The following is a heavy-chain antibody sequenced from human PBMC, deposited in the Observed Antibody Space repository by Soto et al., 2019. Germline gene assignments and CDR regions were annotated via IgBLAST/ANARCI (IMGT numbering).Heavy chain of an antibody. CDR1: GGSFSGYY. V-gene: IGHV4-34*01. D-gene: IGHD3-3*01. CDR2: INHSGST. Sequence: SETLSLTCAVYGGSFSGYYWSWIRQPPGKGLEWIGEINHSGSTNYNPSLKSRVTISVDTSKNQFSLKLSSVTAADTAVYYCARVPIFGVVKGVLDIWGQGTMVTVSS. CDR3: ARVPIFGVVKGVLDI. J-gene: IGHJ3*02.